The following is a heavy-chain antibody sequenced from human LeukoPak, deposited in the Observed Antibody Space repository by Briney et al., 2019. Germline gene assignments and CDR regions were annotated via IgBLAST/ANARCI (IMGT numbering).Heavy chain of an antibody. D-gene: IGHD2-21*02. CDR3: ARDRGDSNYYYYYGMDV. Sequence: PSETLSLTCTVSGGSISSGGYYWSWIRQHPGKGLEWIGYIYYSGSTYYNPSLKSRDTISVDTSKNQFSLKLSSVTAADTAVYYCARDRGDSNYYYYYGMDVWGQGTTVTVSS. V-gene: IGHV4-31*03. J-gene: IGHJ6*02. CDR1: GGSISSGGYY. CDR2: IYYSGST.